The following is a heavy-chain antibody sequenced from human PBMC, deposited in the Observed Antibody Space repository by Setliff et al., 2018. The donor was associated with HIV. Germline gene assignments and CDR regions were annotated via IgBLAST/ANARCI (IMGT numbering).Heavy chain of an antibody. CDR3: ARGGENMKNY. V-gene: IGHV4-34*01. CDR1: GGSFSGYY. Sequence: SETLSLTCAVYGGSFSGYYWSWIRQTPGKGLERIGEIDHSGGTKYNPSLKSRVTISLDTSKNQFSLKLSSVTAADTAVYYCARGGENMKNYWGRGTLVTVSS. D-gene: IGHD3-16*01. CDR2: IDHSGGT. J-gene: IGHJ4*02.